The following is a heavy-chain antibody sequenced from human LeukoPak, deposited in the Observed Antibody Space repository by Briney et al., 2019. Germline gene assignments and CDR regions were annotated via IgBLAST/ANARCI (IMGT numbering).Heavy chain of an antibody. V-gene: IGHV1-69*06. J-gene: IGHJ3*02. Sequence: SVKVSCKASGGTFSSYAISWVRQAPGQGLEWMGGIIPIFGTANYAQKFQGRVTITADKSTSTAYMELSSLRSEDTAVYYCARDFAYYDSSDDDAFDIWGQGTMVAVSS. CDR1: GGTFSSYA. D-gene: IGHD3-22*01. CDR2: IIPIFGTA. CDR3: ARDFAYYDSSDDDAFDI.